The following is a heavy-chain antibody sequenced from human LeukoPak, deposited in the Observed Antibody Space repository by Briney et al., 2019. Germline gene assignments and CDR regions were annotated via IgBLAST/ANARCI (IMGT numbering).Heavy chain of an antibody. CDR2: IIPIFGTA. CDR1: VCTFLSYA. Sequence: SVKVSCKASVCTFLSYAISWVGQAPGQGLEWMGRIIPIFGTANYAQKFQGRVTITADKSTSTAYMELRSLRSEDTAVYYCERGRSGVDRPALHYWGQGTLVTVSS. J-gene: IGHJ4*02. V-gene: IGHV1-69*06. CDR3: ERGRSGVDRPALHY. D-gene: IGHD1-26*01.